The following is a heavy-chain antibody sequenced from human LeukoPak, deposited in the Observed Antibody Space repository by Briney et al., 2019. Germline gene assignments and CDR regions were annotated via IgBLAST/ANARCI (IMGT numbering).Heavy chain of an antibody. CDR1: GFTFSSDE. Sequence: GGSLRLSCAASGFTFSSDEMNWVRQAPGKWLEWVSYISSSGSTISYADSVKGRFTIYSANATNSLYLQMNSLRAEDTAVYYCARVRGYYYDSSGPFDYWGQGTLVTVSS. CDR3: ARVRGYYYDSSGPFDY. CDR2: ISSSGSTI. V-gene: IGHV3-48*03. J-gene: IGHJ4*02. D-gene: IGHD3-22*01.